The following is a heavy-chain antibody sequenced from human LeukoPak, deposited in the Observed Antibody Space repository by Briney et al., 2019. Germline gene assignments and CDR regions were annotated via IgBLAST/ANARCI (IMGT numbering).Heavy chain of an antibody. CDR1: GFTFSSYW. CDR3: ARGLFVDTAMDFDY. J-gene: IGHJ4*02. V-gene: IGHV3-7*01. D-gene: IGHD5-18*01. CDR2: IKQDGSEK. Sequence: QPGGSLRLPCAASGFTFSSYWMSWVRQAPGKGLEWVANIKQDGSEKYYADSVKGRFTISRDNSKNTLYLQMNSLRAEDTAVYYCARGLFVDTAMDFDYWGQGTLVTVSS.